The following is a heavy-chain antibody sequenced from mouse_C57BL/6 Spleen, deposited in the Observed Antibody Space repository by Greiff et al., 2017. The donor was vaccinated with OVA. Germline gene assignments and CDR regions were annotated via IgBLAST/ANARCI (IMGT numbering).Heavy chain of an antibody. J-gene: IGHJ2*01. Sequence: DVQLVESGGGLVKPGGSLKLSCAASGFTFSSYAMSWVRQTPEKRLEWVATISDGGSYTYYPDNVKGRFTISRDNAKNNLYLQMSHLKSEDTAMYYCARDWGYYFDYWGQGTTLTVSS. CDR2: ISDGGSYT. CDR1: GFTFSSYA. CDR3: ARDWGYYFDY. V-gene: IGHV5-4*01.